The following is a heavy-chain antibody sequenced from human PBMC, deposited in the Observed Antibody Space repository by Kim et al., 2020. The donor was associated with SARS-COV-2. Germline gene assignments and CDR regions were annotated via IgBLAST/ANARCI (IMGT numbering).Heavy chain of an antibody. CDR1: GFTFDDYA. CDR3: AKDPARYYDFWCGYFPDY. D-gene: IGHD3-3*01. Sequence: GGSLRLSCAASGFTFDDYAMHWVRQAPGKGLEWVSLISGDGGSTYYADSVKGRFTISRDKSKNSLYLQMNSLRTEDTALYYCAKDPARYYDFWCGYFPDYWGQGTLVTVSS. V-gene: IGHV3-43*02. J-gene: IGHJ4*02. CDR2: ISGDGGST.